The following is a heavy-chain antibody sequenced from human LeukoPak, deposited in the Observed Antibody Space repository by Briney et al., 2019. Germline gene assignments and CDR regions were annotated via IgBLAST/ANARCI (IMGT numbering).Heavy chain of an antibody. Sequence: GGSLRLSCAASGFSFGGYTMHWVRQAPGKGLEWVSLISWNGYSTSYGDSVKGRFTISRDNNKNSLYLQMNSLRTEDTALYYCERDSSGSLDYWGQGTLVTVSS. V-gene: IGHV3-43*01. CDR1: GFSFGGYT. J-gene: IGHJ4*02. D-gene: IGHD1-26*01. CDR3: ERDSSGSLDY. CDR2: ISWNGYST.